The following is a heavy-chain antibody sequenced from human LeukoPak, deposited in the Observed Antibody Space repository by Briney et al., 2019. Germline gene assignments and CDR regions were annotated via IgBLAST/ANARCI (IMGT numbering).Heavy chain of an antibody. J-gene: IGHJ4*02. V-gene: IGHV3-74*01. CDR2: MSSDSTRS. CDR1: GFTFSGYW. D-gene: IGHD4-11*01. CDR3: AAGPSSNGHQLPY. Sequence: GGSLRLSCVASGFTFSGYWMHWVRQAPGKGLVWVSRMSSDSTRSSHADSVKGRFTTSRDNAKKMVYLQMTSLRVEDSAVYYCAAGPSSNGHQLPYWGQGTLVTVSS.